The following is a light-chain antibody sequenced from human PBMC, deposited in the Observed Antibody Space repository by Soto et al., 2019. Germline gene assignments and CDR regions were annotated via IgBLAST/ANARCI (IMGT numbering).Light chain of an antibody. CDR2: DAS. Sequence: EIVMTQSPVTLSVSPGERGTLSCRASQSVSINLAWYQQKPGQAPRLLIYDASTRATGIPARFSGSGSGTEFTLTISSLQSKDFGVYYCQQRANWPITFGQGTRLEIK. CDR3: QQRANWPIT. J-gene: IGKJ5*01. V-gene: IGKV3D-15*01. CDR1: QSVSIN.